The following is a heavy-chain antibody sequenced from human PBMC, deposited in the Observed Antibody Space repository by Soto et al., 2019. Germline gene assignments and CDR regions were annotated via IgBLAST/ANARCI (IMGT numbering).Heavy chain of an antibody. V-gene: IGHV1-58*01. D-gene: IGHD2-15*01. CDR1: GVTFSSSA. CDR3: SRERSPQYCSGGSCYNAFDI. J-gene: IGHJ3*02. Sequence: SVKVSCKTSGVTFSSSAVQWVRQARGQRLEWIGRIVVGSGNTDYAQKFQDRVTLTRDMSTSTVYMELSSLRSEDTAVYYCSRERSPQYCSGGSCYNAFDIWGQGTMVTVSS. CDR2: IVVGSGNT.